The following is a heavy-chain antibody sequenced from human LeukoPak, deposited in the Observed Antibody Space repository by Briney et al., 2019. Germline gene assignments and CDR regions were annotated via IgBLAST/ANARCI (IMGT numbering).Heavy chain of an antibody. CDR1: GYTFTSYG. V-gene: IGHV1-18*01. Sequence: ASVKVSCKASGYTFTSYGISWVRQAPGQGLEWMGWIRVYNGDTNYAQKLQGRVTMTTDTSTSTAYMELRSLRSDGTAVYYCATGYCSSTNCRIDYWGQGTLVSVSS. J-gene: IGHJ4*02. D-gene: IGHD2-2*03. CDR3: ATGYCSSTNCRIDY. CDR2: IRVYNGDT.